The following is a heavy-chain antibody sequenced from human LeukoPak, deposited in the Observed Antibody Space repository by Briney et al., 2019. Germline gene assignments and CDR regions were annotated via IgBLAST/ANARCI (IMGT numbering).Heavy chain of an antibody. CDR2: ISGSGGST. Sequence: SGGSLRLSCAASGFTFSSYAMSWVRQAPGKGLEWVSAISGSGGSTYYADSVKGRFTISRDNSKNTLYLQMNSLRAEDTAVYYCAKDMGYYYDSSGYYSIGFDYWGQGTLVTVSS. V-gene: IGHV3-23*01. J-gene: IGHJ4*02. CDR1: GFTFSSYA. D-gene: IGHD3-22*01. CDR3: AKDMGYYYDSSGYYSIGFDY.